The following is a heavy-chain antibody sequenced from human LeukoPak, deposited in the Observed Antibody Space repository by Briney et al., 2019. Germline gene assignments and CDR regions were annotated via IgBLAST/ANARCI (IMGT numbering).Heavy chain of an antibody. V-gene: IGHV4-59*01. Sequence: SETLSLTCTVSGGSISSYYWSWIRQPPGKGLEWIGYIYYSGSTNYNPSLKSRVTISVDTSKNQFSLKLSSVTAADTAVYYCARGSWRIDYWGQGTLVTVSS. CDR3: ARGSWRIDY. CDR2: IYYSGST. D-gene: IGHD1-1*01. CDR1: GGSISSYY. J-gene: IGHJ4*02.